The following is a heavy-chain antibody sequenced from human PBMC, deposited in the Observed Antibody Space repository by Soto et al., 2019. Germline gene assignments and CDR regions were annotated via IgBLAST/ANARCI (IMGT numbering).Heavy chain of an antibody. Sequence: GGFLRLSCAASGFSFDDYTMHWVRQTPGKSLEWVSLIGGGGKTTSYADSVKGRFTISRDNRKNTLYLQMNSLKSEDTALYYCTKDRGGYRGFDYWGQGTLVTVSS. D-gene: IGHD5-12*01. CDR2: IGGGGKTT. CDR1: GFSFDDYT. J-gene: IGHJ4*02. V-gene: IGHV3-43*01. CDR3: TKDRGGYRGFDY.